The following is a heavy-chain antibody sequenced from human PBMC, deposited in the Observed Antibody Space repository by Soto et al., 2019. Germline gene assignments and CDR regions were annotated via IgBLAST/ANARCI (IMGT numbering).Heavy chain of an antibody. CDR2: INHSGGST. J-gene: IGHJ4*02. D-gene: IGHD2-2*01. V-gene: IGHV1-46*01. CDR1: GYTFTGYY. CDR3: ARERGDGDIVVVPAALGY. Sequence: ASVKVSCKASGYTFTGYYMHWVRQAPGQGLEWMGIINHSGGSTSYAQKFQGRVTMTRDTSTSTVYMELSSLRSEDTAVYYCARERGDGDIVVVPAALGYWGQGTLVTVSS.